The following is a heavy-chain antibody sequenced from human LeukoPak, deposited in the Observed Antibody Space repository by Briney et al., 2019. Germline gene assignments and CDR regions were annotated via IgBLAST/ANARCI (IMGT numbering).Heavy chain of an antibody. J-gene: IGHJ4*02. CDR3: TKDRRGPAAGTWYFDS. D-gene: IGHD6-13*01. Sequence: GGSLRLSCAASGFTFSSHTMSWVRQAPGKGLEWVSGVSGSGGSTHYADSVKGRFTISRDNSKNTLYLQLNSLRAGDTAIYYCTKDRRGPAAGTWYFDSWGQGTLVTVSS. CDR2: VSGSGGST. CDR1: GFTFSSHT. V-gene: IGHV3-23*01.